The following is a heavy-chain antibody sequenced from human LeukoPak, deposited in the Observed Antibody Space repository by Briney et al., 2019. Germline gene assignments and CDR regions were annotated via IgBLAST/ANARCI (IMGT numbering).Heavy chain of an antibody. CDR1: GGSVSSGSYY. CDR2: IYYSGST. CDR3: ARVGITGTTSRDY. J-gene: IGHJ4*02. D-gene: IGHD1-7*01. V-gene: IGHV4-61*01. Sequence: SETLSLTCTVSGGSVSSGSYYWSWIRQPPGKGLEWIGYIYYSGSTNYNPSLKSRVTISVDTSKNQFSLKLSSVTAADTAVYYCARVGITGTTSRDYWGQGTLVTVSS.